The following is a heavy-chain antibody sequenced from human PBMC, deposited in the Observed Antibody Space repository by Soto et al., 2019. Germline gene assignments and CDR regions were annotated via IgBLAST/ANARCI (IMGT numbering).Heavy chain of an antibody. J-gene: IGHJ6*02. CDR1: GGTFSSYA. D-gene: IGHD6-19*01. V-gene: IGHV1-8*02. Sequence: ASVKVSCKASGGTFSSYAISWVRQAPGQGLEWMGWMNPDSGNTVFAQKFQGRVTMTRNTSINTAYLELRSLRAEDTAVYFCTRDCITVAGTGVVYYGLDVWGQGTTVTVSS. CDR2: MNPDSGNT. CDR3: TRDCITVAGTGVVYYGLDV.